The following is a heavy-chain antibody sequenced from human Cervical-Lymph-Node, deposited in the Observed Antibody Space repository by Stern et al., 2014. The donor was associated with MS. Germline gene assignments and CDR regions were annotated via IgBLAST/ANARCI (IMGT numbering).Heavy chain of an antibody. V-gene: IGHV1-69*12. Sequence: QDQLVQSGAEVKKPGSSVKVSCKASGGTFTSYAISWARQAPGQGLEWMGGIIPIFDTANYAQKFQGRVTITADESTSTAYMELSSLRSEDTAVYYCATTKSLYYYYGMDVWGQGTTVTVSS. CDR3: ATTKSLYYYYGMDV. J-gene: IGHJ6*02. CDR2: IIPIFDTA. CDR1: GGTFTSYA.